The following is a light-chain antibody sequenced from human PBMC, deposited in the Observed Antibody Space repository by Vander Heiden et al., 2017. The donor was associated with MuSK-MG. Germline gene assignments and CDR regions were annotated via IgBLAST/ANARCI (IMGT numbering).Light chain of an antibody. CDR3: QAWDSRTGV. V-gene: IGLV3-1*01. Sequence: SYELTQPPSVSVSPGQTATITCSGDKLGDKYACWYQQRPGQSPVLVIYQDDKRPAGIPERFSGSNSGTTATLTISGTQAMDEAYYYCQAWDSRTGVFGGGTKLTVL. CDR2: QDD. CDR1: KLGDKY. J-gene: IGLJ3*02.